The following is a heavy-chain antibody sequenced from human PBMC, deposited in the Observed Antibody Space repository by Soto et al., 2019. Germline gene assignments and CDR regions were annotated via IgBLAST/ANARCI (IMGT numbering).Heavy chain of an antibody. V-gene: IGHV1-18*01. CDR3: AARDCSGGSCYRYYYGMDV. CDR1: GYAFTTYG. J-gene: IGHJ6*02. Sequence: ASVKVSCKGSGYAFTTYGITWVRQAPGQGLEWMGWISAHNGNTNYAQKLQGRVTVTRDTSTSTVYMELSSLRSEDTAVYYCAARDCSGGSCYRYYYGMDVWGQGTTVTVSS. D-gene: IGHD2-15*01. CDR2: ISAHNGNT.